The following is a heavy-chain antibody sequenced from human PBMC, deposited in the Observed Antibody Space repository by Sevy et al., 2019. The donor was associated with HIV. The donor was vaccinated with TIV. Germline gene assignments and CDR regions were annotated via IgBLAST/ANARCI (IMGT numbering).Heavy chain of an antibody. V-gene: IGHV1-2*02. J-gene: IGHJ6*02. CDR2: INPNSGGT. Sequence: ASVKVSCKASGYTFTGYYMHWVRQAPGQGLEWMGWINPNSGGTNYAQKFQGRVTMTRDTSISTAYMELSRLRSDDTAVDYCARELDCSSTSGYIRYYYGMDVWGQGTTVTVSS. D-gene: IGHD2-2*02. CDR1: GYTFTGYY. CDR3: ARELDCSSTSGYIRYYYGMDV.